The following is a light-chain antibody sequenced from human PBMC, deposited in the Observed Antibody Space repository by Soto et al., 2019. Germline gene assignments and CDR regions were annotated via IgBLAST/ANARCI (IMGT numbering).Light chain of an antibody. CDR3: QQYGSSPWT. J-gene: IGKJ1*01. Sequence: EIVLTQSPGTLSLPPGERATLSCRASQSVSSSYLAWYQQKPGQAPRPLIYGASSRAIGIPDRFSGSGSGTDFTLTISRLEPEDFAVYYCQQYGSSPWTFGQGTKAEIK. V-gene: IGKV3-20*01. CDR1: QSVSSSY. CDR2: GAS.